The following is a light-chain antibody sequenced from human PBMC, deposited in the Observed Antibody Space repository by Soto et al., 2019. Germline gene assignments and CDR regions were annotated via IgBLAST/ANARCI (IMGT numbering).Light chain of an antibody. J-gene: IGLJ3*02. CDR2: LEGSGSY. CDR1: SGHSSYI. Sequence: QLVLTQSSSASASMGTSVKLTCTLSSGHSSYIIAWHQQQPGKAPRYLMKLEGSGSYNKGSGVPDRFSGSSSGADRYLTISNLQSEDEADYYCETWDSNPWVFCGGTKLTVL. V-gene: IGLV4-60*03. CDR3: ETWDSNPWV.